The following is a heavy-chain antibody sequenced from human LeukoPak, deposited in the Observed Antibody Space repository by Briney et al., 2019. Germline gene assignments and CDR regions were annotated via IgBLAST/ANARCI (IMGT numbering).Heavy chain of an antibody. V-gene: IGHV1-2*06. J-gene: IGHJ4*02. Sequence: ASVKVSCKASGYTFTDYYMHWVRQAPGQGLEWMGRIKPNSGGTNYGQKFLGRVTMTRNTSISTAYMELSSLRSEDTAVYYCARGDDGDPTDYWGQGTLVTVSS. CDR3: ARGDDGDPTDY. CDR2: IKPNSGGT. D-gene: IGHD4-17*01. CDR1: GYTFTDYY.